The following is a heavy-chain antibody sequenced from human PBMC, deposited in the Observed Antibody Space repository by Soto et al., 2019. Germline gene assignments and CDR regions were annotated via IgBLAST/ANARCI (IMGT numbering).Heavy chain of an antibody. CDR2: INAGNGNT. J-gene: IGHJ6*02. CDR3: ARSGHPPWAIFGVVRIGYYGMDV. Sequence: ASVKVSCKASGYTFTSYAMHWVRQAPGQRLEWMGRINAGNGNTKYSQKFQGRVTITRDTSASTAYMELSSLRSEDTAVYYCARSGHPPWAIFGVVRIGYYGMDVWGQGTRVTVP. CDR1: GYTFTSYA. V-gene: IGHV1-3*01. D-gene: IGHD3-3*01.